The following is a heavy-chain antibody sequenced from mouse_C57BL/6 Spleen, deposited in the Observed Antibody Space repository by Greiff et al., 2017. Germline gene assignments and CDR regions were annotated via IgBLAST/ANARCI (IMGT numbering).Heavy chain of an antibody. CDR3: AGGDYGYFDY. CDR1: GYSFTSGYY. Sequence: EVKLEESGPGLVKPSPSLSLSCSVTGYSFTSGYYWNWIRQFPGNKLECMGYISYDGSNNYNPTLKNPSSITRDTSKNQFCLKLNSVTTEDTATYYCAGGDYGYFDYWGQGTTLTVSS. V-gene: IGHV3-6*01. J-gene: IGHJ2*01. D-gene: IGHD2-4*01. CDR2: ISYDGSN.